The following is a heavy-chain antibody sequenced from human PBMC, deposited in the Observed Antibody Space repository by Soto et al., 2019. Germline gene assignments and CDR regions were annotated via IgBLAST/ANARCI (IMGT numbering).Heavy chain of an antibody. CDR3: ARRYGWLYFDY. V-gene: IGHV4-59*08. D-gene: IGHD6-19*01. CDR2: IHYSGST. J-gene: IGHJ4*02. Sequence: PSETLALTCTVSGDSISSYYWSWIRQPPGKGLEWIGYIHYSGSTNYNPSLKSRVTISVDTSKNQFSLRLSSVTAADTAVYYCARRYGWLYFDYWGQGSLVTVSS. CDR1: GDSISSYY.